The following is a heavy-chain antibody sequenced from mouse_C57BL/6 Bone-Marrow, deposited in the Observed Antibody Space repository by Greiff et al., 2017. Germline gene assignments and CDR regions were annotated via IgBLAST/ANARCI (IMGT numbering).Heavy chain of an antibody. CDR3: AREDDYDGLFAY. CDR2: ISDGGSYT. Sequence: EVMLVESGGGLVKPGGSLKLSCAASGFTFSSYAMSWVRQTPEKRLEWVATISDGGSYTYYPDNVKGRFTISRDNAKNNLYLQMSHLKSEDTAMYYCAREDDYDGLFAYWGQGTLVTVSA. V-gene: IGHV5-4*01. J-gene: IGHJ3*01. CDR1: GFTFSSYA. D-gene: IGHD2-4*01.